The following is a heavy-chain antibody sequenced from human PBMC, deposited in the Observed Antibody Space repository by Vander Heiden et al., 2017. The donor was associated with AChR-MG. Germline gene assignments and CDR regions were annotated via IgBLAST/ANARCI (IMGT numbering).Heavy chain of an antibody. J-gene: IGHJ5*02. CDR2: IKQDGSEK. Sequence: EVQLVESGGGLVQPGGSLRLSCAASGFTFSSSWMSWVRQAPGKGLEWVANIKQDGSEKYYVDSVKGRFTISRDNAKNSLYLQMNSLRAEDTAVYYCAREWDYGDFRNWFDPWGQGTLVTVSS. D-gene: IGHD4-17*01. CDR1: GFTFSSSW. V-gene: IGHV3-7*01. CDR3: AREWDYGDFRNWFDP.